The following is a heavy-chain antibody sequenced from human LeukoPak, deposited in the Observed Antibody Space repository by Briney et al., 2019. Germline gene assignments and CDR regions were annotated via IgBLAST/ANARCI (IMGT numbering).Heavy chain of an antibody. J-gene: IGHJ4*02. Sequence: MSSETLSLTCTVSGGSISSSGYYWGWIRQPPGKGLEWIGSIYYSGSTYYNPSLKSRVTISVDTSKNQFSLKLSSVTAADTAVYYCARARYSGYDYFGEDFDYWGQGTLVTVSS. CDR1: GGSISSSGYY. D-gene: IGHD5-12*01. CDR2: IYYSGST. V-gene: IGHV4-39*07. CDR3: ARARYSGYDYFGEDFDY.